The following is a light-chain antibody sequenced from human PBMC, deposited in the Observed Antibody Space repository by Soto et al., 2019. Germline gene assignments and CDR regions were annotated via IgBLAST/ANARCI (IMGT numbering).Light chain of an antibody. CDR2: DDT. CDR1: SSNIGSHF. J-gene: IGLJ3*02. CDR3: GTWDSSLSVAV. Sequence: QSVLTQPPSVSAAPGQKVTMSCSGRSSNIGSHFVAWYQQLPGTAPKLLIYDDTKRPYGIPGRFSGSKSGTSATLGITGLQTGDEADYYCGTWDSSLSVAVFGGGTKVTVL. V-gene: IGLV1-51*01.